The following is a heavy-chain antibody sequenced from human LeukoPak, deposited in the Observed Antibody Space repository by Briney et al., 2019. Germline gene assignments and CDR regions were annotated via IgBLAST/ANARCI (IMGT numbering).Heavy chain of an antibody. D-gene: IGHD6-13*01. CDR1: GYTFTSYD. Sequence: ASVKVPCKASGYTFTSYDINWVRQATGQGLEWMGWMNPNSGNTGYAQKFQGRVTMTRNTSISTAYMELSSLRSEDTAVYYCARGGPPYSSSWYWFDPWGQGTLVTVSS. V-gene: IGHV1-8*01. CDR3: ARGGPPYSSSWYWFDP. CDR2: MNPNSGNT. J-gene: IGHJ5*02.